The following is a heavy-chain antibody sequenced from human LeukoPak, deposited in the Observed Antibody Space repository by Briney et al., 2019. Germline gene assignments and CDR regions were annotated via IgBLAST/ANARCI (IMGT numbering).Heavy chain of an antibody. J-gene: IGHJ4*02. D-gene: IGHD6-19*01. Sequence: GGSLRLSWAASGSTFSSYAMSWVRQAPGKGLEGVSAIRGSGGSTYYADPVKGRFTISRDNSKNTLYLQMNSLSAEDTAVYYCAKDTPHEQWLVRIFDYWGQGTLVTVSS. CDR1: GSTFSSYA. CDR2: IRGSGGST. V-gene: IGHV3-23*01. CDR3: AKDTPHEQWLVRIFDY.